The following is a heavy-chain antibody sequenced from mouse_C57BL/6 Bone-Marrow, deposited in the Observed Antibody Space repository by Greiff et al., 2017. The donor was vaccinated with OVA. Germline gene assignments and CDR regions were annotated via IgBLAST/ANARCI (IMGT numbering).Heavy chain of an antibody. V-gene: IGHV1-53*01. D-gene: IGHD3-2*02. J-gene: IGHJ4*01. CDR1: GYTFTSYW. Sequence: QVQLQQPGTELVKPGASVKLSCKASGYTFTSYWMHWVKQRPGQGLEWIGNINPSNGGTNFNEKFKSKATLTVDKSSSTAYMQLSSLTSEDSAVYYCARTGASYYAMDYWGQGTSVTVSS. CDR2: INPSNGGT. CDR3: ARTGASYYAMDY.